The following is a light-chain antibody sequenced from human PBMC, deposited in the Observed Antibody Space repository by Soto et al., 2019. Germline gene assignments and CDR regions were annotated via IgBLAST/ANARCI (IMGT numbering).Light chain of an antibody. CDR1: NSDVGTHNL. V-gene: IGLV2-14*02. CDR3: SSYTTSSTYV. J-gene: IGLJ1*01. Sequence: QSALTQPASVSGSPGQSITISCTGTNSDVGTHNLVSWYQQHLGKAPKLMIYEVSNRPSGISNRFSGSKSGNAASLTISGLQAEDEADYYCSSYTTSSTYVFGTGTKVTVL. CDR2: EVS.